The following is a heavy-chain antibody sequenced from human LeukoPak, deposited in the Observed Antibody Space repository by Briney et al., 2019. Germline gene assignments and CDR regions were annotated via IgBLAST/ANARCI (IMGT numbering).Heavy chain of an antibody. V-gene: IGHV3-74*01. CDR2: ISTDGSST. CDR3: ARGSNYAFDY. J-gene: IGHJ4*02. Sequence: PGGSLRLSCAVSGFTFSSYWIHWVRQAPGKGLVWASRISTDGSSTTYADSVKGRFTISRDNAKNTLYLQMNSLRAEDTAVYYCARGSNYAFDYWGQGTLVTVSS. CDR1: GFTFSSYW. D-gene: IGHD4/OR15-4a*01.